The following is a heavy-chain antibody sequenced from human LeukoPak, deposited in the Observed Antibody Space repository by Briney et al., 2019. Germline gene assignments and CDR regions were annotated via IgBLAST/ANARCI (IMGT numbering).Heavy chain of an antibody. V-gene: IGHV1-8*03. D-gene: IGHD2-15*01. J-gene: IGHJ4*02. CDR3: AKSGGSFYYFDY. Sequence: ASVKVSCKASGYTFTSYDINWVRQATGQGLEWLGWMNPNSGDTGYAQKFQGRVSISRNTSISTAYMELSSLRSEDTAVYYCAKSGGSFYYFDYWGQGTLVTVSS. CDR1: GYTFTSYD. CDR2: MNPNSGDT.